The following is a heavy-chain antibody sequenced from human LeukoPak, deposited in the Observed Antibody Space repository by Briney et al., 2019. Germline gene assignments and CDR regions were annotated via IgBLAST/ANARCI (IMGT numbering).Heavy chain of an antibody. V-gene: IGHV1-18*01. CDR1: GYTFTSYG. Sequence: ASVKVSCTASGYTFTSYGITWVRQAPGQGLEWMGWISAYNGNTNYAQKVQGRVTMTTDTSTSTAYMELRSLRSDDTAVYYCARVSHYYGSEIEYWGRRTLVTVSS. D-gene: IGHD3-10*01. CDR3: ARVSHYYGSEIEY. CDR2: ISAYNGNT. J-gene: IGHJ1*01.